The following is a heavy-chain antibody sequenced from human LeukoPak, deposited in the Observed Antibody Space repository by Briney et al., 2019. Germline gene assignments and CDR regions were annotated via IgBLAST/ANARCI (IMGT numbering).Heavy chain of an antibody. D-gene: IGHD3-16*01. V-gene: IGHV3-74*01. Sequence: GGSLRLSCVASGFTFSSYWMHWVRQGPGKGLVWVSLINPDGSSTNYADSVKGRFTISRDNAKNTVYLQMNSLRAEDTALYYCTTITFGGVIDHWGRGILVTVSS. CDR3: TTITFGGVIDH. CDR1: GFTFSSYW. J-gene: IGHJ4*02. CDR2: INPDGSST.